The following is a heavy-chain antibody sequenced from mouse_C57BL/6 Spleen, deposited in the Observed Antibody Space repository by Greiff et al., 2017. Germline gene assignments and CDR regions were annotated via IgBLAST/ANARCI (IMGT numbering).Heavy chain of an antibody. D-gene: IGHD1-1*02. V-gene: IGHV5-17*01. CDR2: ISSGSSTI. CDR1: GFTFSDYG. Sequence: EVKLVESGGGLVKPGGSLKLSCAASGFTFSDYGMHWVRQAPEKGLEWVAYISSGSSTIYYADTVKGRSTISRDNAKNTHFRQMTILRSDDTAMYYCARGPVDDFDYWGQGTTLTVSS. CDR3: ARGPVDDFDY. J-gene: IGHJ2*01.